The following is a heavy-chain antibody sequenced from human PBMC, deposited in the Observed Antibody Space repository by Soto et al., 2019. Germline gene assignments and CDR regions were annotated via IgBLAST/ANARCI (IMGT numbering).Heavy chain of an antibody. J-gene: IGHJ6*02. CDR2: ISSSSSYI. Sequence: GVLRLSCAASGFTFSSYSMNWVRQAPGKGLEWVSSISSSSSYIYYADSVKGRFTISRDNAKNSLYLQMNSLRAEDTAVYYCARRYCSSTSCHAYGMDVWGQGTTVTVSS. V-gene: IGHV3-21*01. D-gene: IGHD2-2*01. CDR3: ARRYCSSTSCHAYGMDV. CDR1: GFTFSSYS.